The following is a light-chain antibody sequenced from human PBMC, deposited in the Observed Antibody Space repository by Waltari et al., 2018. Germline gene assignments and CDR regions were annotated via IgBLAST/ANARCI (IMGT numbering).Light chain of an antibody. CDR3: LQDYDYPWT. CDR2: GAS. J-gene: IGKJ1*01. V-gene: IGKV1-6*01. Sequence: AIQVTQSPSSLSASVGDRVTITCRASQDLDNWLAWYQQKPGKAPNLLIYGASVLESGVPSRFSGSGSGTDFTLTISSLQPDDFATYYCLQDYDYPWTFGQGTKVEIK. CDR1: QDLDNW.